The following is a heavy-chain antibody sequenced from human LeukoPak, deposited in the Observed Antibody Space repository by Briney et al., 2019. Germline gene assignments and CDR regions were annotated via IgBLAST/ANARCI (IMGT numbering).Heavy chain of an antibody. CDR2: ISSSGSTI. J-gene: IGHJ4*02. CDR1: GFPFSSYE. CDR3: ARDSYYFDY. Sequence: GSLRLSCAASGFPFSSYEMNWVRQAPGKGLEWVSYISSSGSTIYYADSVKGRFTISRDNAKNSLYLQMNSLRAEDTAVYYCARDSYYFDYWGQGTLVTVSS. V-gene: IGHV3-48*03.